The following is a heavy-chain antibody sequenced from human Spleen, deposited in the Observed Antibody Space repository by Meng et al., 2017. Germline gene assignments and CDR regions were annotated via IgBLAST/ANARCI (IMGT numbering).Heavy chain of an antibody. D-gene: IGHD4-23*01. Sequence: ASVKVSCKASGYTFTSYDINWVRQATGQRLEWMGWMNPNSGNTGYAQKFQGRVTITRNTSISTAYMELSSLRSEDTAVYYCAREGVTSYYYYGMDVWGQGTTVTVSS. CDR1: GYTFTSYD. J-gene: IGHJ6*02. CDR3: AREGVTSYYYYGMDV. CDR2: MNPNSGNT. V-gene: IGHV1-8*03.